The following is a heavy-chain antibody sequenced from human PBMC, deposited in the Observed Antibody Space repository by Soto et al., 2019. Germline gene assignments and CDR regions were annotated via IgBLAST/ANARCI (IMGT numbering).Heavy chain of an antibody. CDR2: ISGSGGST. V-gene: IGHV3-23*01. CDR1: GFTFSSYW. D-gene: IGHD3-22*01. J-gene: IGHJ4*02. Sequence: GGSLRLSCTASGFTFSSYWMSWVRQAPGKGLEWVSGISGSGGSTYYADSVKGRFTISRDNSKNTLYLQMNSLRAEDTAVYYCAKDRHDSSGYYGDDFDYWGQGTLVTVPQ. CDR3: AKDRHDSSGYYGDDFDY.